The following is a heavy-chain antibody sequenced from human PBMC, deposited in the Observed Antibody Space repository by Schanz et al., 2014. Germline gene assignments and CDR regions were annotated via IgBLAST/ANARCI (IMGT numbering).Heavy chain of an antibody. V-gene: IGHV3-33*08. CDR3: ARDMTIAPA. Sequence: QVELVESGGGVVQPGRSLKLSCAASRLNFNNAWMHWVRQAPGKGLEWVAFIWSDGSRTYHAESVKGRFTISRDNSKNTLYLQMDTLRVEDTAMFYCARDMTIAPAWGQGTLVTVSS. D-gene: IGHD6-13*01. J-gene: IGHJ5*02. CDR2: IWSDGSRT. CDR1: RLNFNNAW.